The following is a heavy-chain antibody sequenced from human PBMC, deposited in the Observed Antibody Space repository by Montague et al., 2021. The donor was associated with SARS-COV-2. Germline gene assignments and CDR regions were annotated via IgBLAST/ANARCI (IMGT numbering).Heavy chain of an antibody. V-gene: IGHV2-70*01. J-gene: IGHJ4*02. CDR2: IDWDDDK. CDR3: ARISAWYSSGWSAFDY. CDR1: GFSLSTSGMC. D-gene: IGHD6-19*01. Sequence: PALVKPTQTLTLTCTFSGFSLSTSGMCVSWIRQPPGMALEWLALIDWDDDKYYSTSLKTRLTISKDTSKNQVVLTMTNMDPVDTATYYCARISAWYSSGWSAFDYWGQGTLVTVSS.